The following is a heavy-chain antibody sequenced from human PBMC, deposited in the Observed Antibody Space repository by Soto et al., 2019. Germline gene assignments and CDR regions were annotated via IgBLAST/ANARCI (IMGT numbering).Heavy chain of an antibody. D-gene: IGHD4-17*01. J-gene: IGHJ3*02. CDR1: GFTFSSYA. V-gene: IGHV3-23*01. CDR2: ISGSGGST. CDR3: AKDAYGDFPLDAFDI. Sequence: GESLKISCAASGFTFSSYAMSWVRQAPGKGLEWVSAISGSGGSTYYADSVKGRFTISRDNSKNTLYLQMNSLRAEDTAVYYCAKDAYGDFPLDAFDIWGQGTMVTVSS.